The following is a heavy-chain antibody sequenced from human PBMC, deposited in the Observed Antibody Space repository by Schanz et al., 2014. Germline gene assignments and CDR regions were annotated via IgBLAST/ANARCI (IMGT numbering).Heavy chain of an antibody. Sequence: QVWLVQSGAEVKKPGSSVKVSCKSSGATFNSYAFGWVRQAPGQGFEWVGSIIPPLRQTRYAQKFEERVIITADTSTTTVYMDLASLTSDDTAVYFCARIIDGDYLYWGQGTLVTVSS. D-gene: IGHD4-17*01. J-gene: IGHJ4*02. CDR2: IIPPLRQT. V-gene: IGHV1-69*04. CDR1: GATFNSYA. CDR3: ARIIDGDYLY.